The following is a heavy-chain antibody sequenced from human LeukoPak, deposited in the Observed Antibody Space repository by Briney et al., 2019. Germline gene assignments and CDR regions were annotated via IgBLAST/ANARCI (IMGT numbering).Heavy chain of an antibody. D-gene: IGHD3-22*01. J-gene: IGHJ4*02. CDR3: ARVEAYYYDSSGYRARDF. V-gene: IGHV3-30*02. Sequence: QTGGSLRLSCAASGFTFSSYGMHWVRQAPGKGLEWVAFIRYDGSNKYYADSVKGRFTISRDNSKNTLYLQMNSLRADDTAVYYCARVEAYYYDSSGYRARDFWGQGTLVTVSS. CDR2: IRYDGSNK. CDR1: GFTFSSYG.